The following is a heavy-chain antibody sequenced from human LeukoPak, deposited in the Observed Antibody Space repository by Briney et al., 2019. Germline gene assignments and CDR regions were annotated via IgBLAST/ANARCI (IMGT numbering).Heavy chain of an antibody. CDR2: IYYGGST. CDR3: ARARFGEHFDY. Sequence: PSETLSLTCTVSGGSISSYYWSWIRQPPGKGLEWIGYIYYGGSTNYNPSLKGRVTISVDTSKNQFSLKLSSVTAADTAVYYCARARFGEHFDYWGQGTLVTVSS. V-gene: IGHV4-59*01. J-gene: IGHJ4*02. CDR1: GGSISSYY. D-gene: IGHD3-10*01.